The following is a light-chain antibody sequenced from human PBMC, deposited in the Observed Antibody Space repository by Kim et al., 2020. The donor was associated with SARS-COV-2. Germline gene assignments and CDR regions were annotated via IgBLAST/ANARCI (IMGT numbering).Light chain of an antibody. CDR1: QSISRW. J-gene: IGKJ2*01. V-gene: IGKV1-5*03. CDR3: QQYNGYHT. CDR2: EAS. Sequence: DIQMTQSPSTLSASVGDRVSITCRASQSISRWLAWYQQKPGKAPKLLIYEASTLESGVPSRFSGSASGTEFTLTISSLQPDDFATYCQQYNGYHTFGQGTKLEI.